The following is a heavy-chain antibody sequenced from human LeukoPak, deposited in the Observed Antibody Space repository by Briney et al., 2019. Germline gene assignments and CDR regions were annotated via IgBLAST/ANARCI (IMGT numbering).Heavy chain of an antibody. CDR2: VSSSSDYI. J-gene: IGHJ3*02. CDR3: LAPFDI. CDR1: GFTFTIYS. Sequence: PGGSLRLSCAASGFTFTIYSMHWVRQAPGKGLEWVSSVSSSSDYIYYADSVKGRFTISRDNAKNSLYLQMNSLRAEDTAVYYCLAPFDIWGQGTMVTVSS. V-gene: IGHV3-21*01.